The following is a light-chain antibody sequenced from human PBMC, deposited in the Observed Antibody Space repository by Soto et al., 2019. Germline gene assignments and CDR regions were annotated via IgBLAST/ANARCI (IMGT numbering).Light chain of an antibody. CDR2: GAT. CDR3: QQYDNWPPWT. CDR1: QSVRNN. Sequence: EIVMTQSPATLSVSPGEKAILSCRDSQSVRNNLAWYQQKPGQAPRLLIYGATTGATGIPARFSGSGSGTEFTLTISSLQSEDFAVYYCQQYDNWPPWTFGQGTKVEIK. V-gene: IGKV3-15*01. J-gene: IGKJ1*01.